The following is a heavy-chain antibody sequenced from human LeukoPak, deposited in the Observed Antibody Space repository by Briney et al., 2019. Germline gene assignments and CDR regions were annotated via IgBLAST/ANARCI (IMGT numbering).Heavy chain of an antibody. J-gene: IGHJ4*02. D-gene: IGHD3-10*01. CDR2: ISGSGGTT. Sequence: PGGSLRLSCAASGFTFSNYAMSWVRQAPGKGLEWVSAISGSGGTTYYADSVKGRFTISRDNSKNTLYLQMNSLRAEDTAIYYFENWASYGSGSSPDPGNDFWGQGTLATVSS. V-gene: IGHV3-23*01. CDR1: GFTFSNYA. CDR3: ENWASYGSGSSPDPGNDF.